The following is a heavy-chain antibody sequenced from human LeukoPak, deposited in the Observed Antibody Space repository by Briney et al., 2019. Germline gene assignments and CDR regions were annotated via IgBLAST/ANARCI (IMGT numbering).Heavy chain of an antibody. J-gene: IGHJ4*02. Sequence: PSETLSLTCTVSGGSISSSSYYWGWIRQPPGKGLEWIGSIYYSGSTYYNPSLKSRVTISVDTSKNQFSLKLSSVTAADTAVYYCARSVETPRYFDYWGQGTLVTVSS. CDR3: ARSVETPRYFDY. V-gene: IGHV4-39*07. CDR2: IYYSGST. D-gene: IGHD4-23*01. CDR1: GGSISSSSYY.